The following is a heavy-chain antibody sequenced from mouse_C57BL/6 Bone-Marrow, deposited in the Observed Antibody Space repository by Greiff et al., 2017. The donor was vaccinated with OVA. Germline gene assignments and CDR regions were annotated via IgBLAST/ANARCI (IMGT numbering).Heavy chain of an antibody. V-gene: IGHV7-3*01. CDR3: ARLGDYGSSYFDY. Sequence: EVKLMESGGGLVQPGGSLSLSCAASGFTFTDYYMSWVRQPPGKALEWLGFIRNKANGYTTEYSASVKGRFTISRDNSQSILYLQMNALRAEDSATDYCARLGDYGSSYFDYWGQGTTLTVSS. CDR1: GFTFTDYY. J-gene: IGHJ2*01. D-gene: IGHD2-4*01. CDR2: IRNKANGYTT.